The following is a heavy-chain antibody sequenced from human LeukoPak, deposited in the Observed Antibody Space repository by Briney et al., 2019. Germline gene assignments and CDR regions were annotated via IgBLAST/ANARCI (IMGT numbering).Heavy chain of an antibody. D-gene: IGHD6-13*01. CDR3: ASGSSWTHYYFDY. CDR2: ISSSSIYI. J-gene: IGHJ4*02. Sequence: GGSLRLSCAASGLTFSSNSMNWVRQAPGKGLEWVSSISSSSIYIYYADSVKGRFTISRDNAKNSLYLQMNSLRAEDTAVYYCASGSSWTHYYFDYWGQGTLVTVSS. CDR1: GLTFSSNS. V-gene: IGHV3-21*01.